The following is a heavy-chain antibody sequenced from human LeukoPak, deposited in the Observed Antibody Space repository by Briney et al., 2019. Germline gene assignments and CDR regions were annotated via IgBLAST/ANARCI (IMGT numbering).Heavy chain of an antibody. J-gene: IGHJ5*02. V-gene: IGHV4-30-4*08. D-gene: IGHD6-19*01. Sequence: PSETLSLTCTVSGGSISSGDYYWSWVRQPPGKGLEWIGYIYYSGSTYYNPSLKSRVTISVDTSKNQFSLKLSSVTAADTAVYYCARVMVEYRSGWYPLYNWFDPWGQGTLVTVSS. CDR1: GGSISSGDYY. CDR3: ARVMVEYRSGWYPLYNWFDP. CDR2: IYYSGST.